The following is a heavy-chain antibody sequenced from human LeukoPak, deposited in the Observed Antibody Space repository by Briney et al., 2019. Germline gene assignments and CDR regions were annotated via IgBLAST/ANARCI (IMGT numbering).Heavy chain of an antibody. CDR1: GFTFSSYG. V-gene: IGHV3-30*18. J-gene: IGHJ4*02. Sequence: GGSLRLSCVASGFTFSSYGMHWVRQAPGKGLEWVAVISSDGSNKYYADSVKGRFTISRDNSKNTLYLQMNSLRAEDTAVYYCAKDAFITIFGVVIAWGQGTLVTVSS. CDR3: AKDAFITIFGVVIA. CDR2: ISSDGSNK. D-gene: IGHD3-3*01.